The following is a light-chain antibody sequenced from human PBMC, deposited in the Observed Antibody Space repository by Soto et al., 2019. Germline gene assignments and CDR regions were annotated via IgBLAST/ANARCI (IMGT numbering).Light chain of an antibody. V-gene: IGLV1-40*01. CDR2: GNN. CDR1: NSNVGGGYD. CDR3: QTFDSSLTAVV. J-gene: IGLJ2*01. Sequence: QSVLTQPPSVSGAPGQRVTISCTGSNSNVGGGYDVHWYQQFPGTAPRLLIYGNNDRPSGVPARFSVSKTGTAASLDITGLLAEDEADYYCQTFDSSLTAVVFGGGTKLTVL.